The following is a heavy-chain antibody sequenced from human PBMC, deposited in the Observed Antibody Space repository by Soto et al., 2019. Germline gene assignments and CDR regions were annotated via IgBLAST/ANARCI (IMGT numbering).Heavy chain of an antibody. CDR3: ARVAVAGRGRFFDY. V-gene: IGHV4-61*01. CDR2: IYYSGST. CDR1: GGSVSSGSYY. D-gene: IGHD6-19*01. J-gene: IGHJ4*02. Sequence: ASETLSLTCTVSGGSVSSGSYYWSWIRQPPGKGLEWIGYIYYSGSTNYNPSLKSRVTIAVDTSKNQFSLQLISVTAADTAVYYCARVAVAGRGRFFDYWGQGTQVTVSS.